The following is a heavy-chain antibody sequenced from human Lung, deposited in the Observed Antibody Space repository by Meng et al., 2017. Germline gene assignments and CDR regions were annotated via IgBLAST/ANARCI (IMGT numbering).Heavy chain of an antibody. J-gene: IGHJ4*02. CDR2: INPKSGDT. CDR3: ARDEDISAAGKLFGDY. V-gene: IGHV1-2*06. D-gene: IGHD6-13*01. CDR1: GYTFPDYW. Sequence: QVEVWQSGAELKKPGASVTVSCKASGYTFPDYWLHWVRRAPGQGLEWMGRINPKSGDTHYAQRFQGRVTMTGDTSISTAYMELSGLRSDDTAMYYCARDEDISAAGKLFGDYWGQGTLVTVSS.